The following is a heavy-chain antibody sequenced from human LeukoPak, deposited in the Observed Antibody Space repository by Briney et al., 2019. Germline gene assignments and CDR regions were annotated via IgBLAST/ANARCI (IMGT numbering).Heavy chain of an antibody. J-gene: IGHJ3*01. CDR1: GGSFSGYY. V-gene: IGHV4-34*01. D-gene: IGHD6-19*01. CDR2: INHSGST. CDR3: AGYSSGSVAFDV. Sequence: PSETLSLTCAVYGGSFSGYYWSWIRQPPGKGLEWIGEINHSGSTNYNPSLKSRVTISVDTSKNQFSLRLSSVTAADTAVYYCAGYSSGSVAFDVWGQGTMVTVSS.